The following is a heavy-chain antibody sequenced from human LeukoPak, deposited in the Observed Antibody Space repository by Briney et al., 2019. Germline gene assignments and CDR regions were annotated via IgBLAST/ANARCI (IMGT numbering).Heavy chain of an antibody. CDR3: ARYRSPNDAFDI. Sequence: SETLSLTCAVYGGSFSGYYWSWIRQPPGKGLEWIGEINHSGSTNYNPSLKSRVTISVDTSKNQFSLKLSSVTAADTAVYYCARYRSPNDAFDIWGRGTMVTVSS. CDR2: INHSGST. V-gene: IGHV4-34*01. CDR1: GGSFSGYY. J-gene: IGHJ3*02.